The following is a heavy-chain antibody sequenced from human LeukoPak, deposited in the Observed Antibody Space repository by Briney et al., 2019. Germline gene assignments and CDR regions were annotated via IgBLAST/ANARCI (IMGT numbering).Heavy chain of an antibody. Sequence: PGGSLRLSCAASGFTFTTYWMGWVRQAPGKGLEWVANIKQDGTEKYYVDSVKGRFTISRGNAKNSLSLQMNSLRAEDTAVYYCARPLMYYYGSETYFWFDPWGQGTLVTVSS. D-gene: IGHD3-10*01. V-gene: IGHV3-7*01. J-gene: IGHJ5*02. CDR3: ARPLMYYYGSETYFWFDP. CDR1: GFTFTTYW. CDR2: IKQDGTEK.